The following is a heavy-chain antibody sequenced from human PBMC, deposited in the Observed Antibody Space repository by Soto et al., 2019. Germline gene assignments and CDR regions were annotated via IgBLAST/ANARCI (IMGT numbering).Heavy chain of an antibody. J-gene: IGHJ4*02. CDR2: IYYSGST. Sequence: SETLSLTCTVSGGSISSYYWSWIRQPPGKGLEWIGYIYYSGSTNYNPSLKSRVTISVDTSKNQFSLKLSSVTAADTAVYYCAYGSGSYYCLDYWGQGTLVTVSS. D-gene: IGHD3-10*01. CDR1: GGSISSYY. CDR3: AYGSGSYYCLDY. V-gene: IGHV4-59*01.